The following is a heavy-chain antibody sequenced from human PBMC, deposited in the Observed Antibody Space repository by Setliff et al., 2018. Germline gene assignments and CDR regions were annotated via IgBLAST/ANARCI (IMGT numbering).Heavy chain of an antibody. V-gene: IGHV4-34*01. Sequence: SETLSLTCGASGGSFSDYYWSWIRQTPGKGLEWIGRIYYRGDTYYNASLKGRLTISVDTAQNQFSLRLTSVTAADTAVYYCARMTGFLYMDVWGKGTPVTVSS. D-gene: IGHD3-3*01. CDR3: ARMTGFLYMDV. CDR2: IYYRGDT. CDR1: GGSFSDYY. J-gene: IGHJ6*04.